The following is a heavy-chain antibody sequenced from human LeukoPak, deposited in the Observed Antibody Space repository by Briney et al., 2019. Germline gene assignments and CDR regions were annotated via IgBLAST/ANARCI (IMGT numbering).Heavy chain of an antibody. CDR3: ARRDYYGSGSLDY. V-gene: IGHV5-51*01. CDR2: MYPDDSDI. J-gene: IGHJ4*02. CDR1: GYSFTTYW. Sequence: GESLKISCKGSGYSFTTYWIGWVRQMPGKGWEWMGIMYPDDSDIRYSPTYQGQVTFSADKSISTAYLQWSSLQASDSGIYYCARRDYYGSGSLDYWGQGTLVTVSS. D-gene: IGHD3-10*01.